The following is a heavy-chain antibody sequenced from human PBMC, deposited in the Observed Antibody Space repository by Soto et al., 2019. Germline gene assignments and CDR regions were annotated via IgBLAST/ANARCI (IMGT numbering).Heavy chain of an antibody. CDR1: KFTFSSYS. J-gene: IGHJ3*01. Sequence: GGSLRLSCAASKFTFSSYSMHWVRQAPGRGLEWVAVINDGSDKDYADSVKGRFSISRDNSKHTLYLQMNSLRIEDTAVYYCARVAPGSRGGGGFDVWGQGTMVTVSS. CDR3: ARVAPGSRGGGGFDV. D-gene: IGHD2-15*01. V-gene: IGHV3-30*04. CDR2: INDGSDK.